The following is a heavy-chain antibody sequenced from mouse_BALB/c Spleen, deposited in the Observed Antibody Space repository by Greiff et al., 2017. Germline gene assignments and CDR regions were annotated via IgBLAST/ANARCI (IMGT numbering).Heavy chain of an antibody. CDR3: ARGCLTTVVAPDFDY. V-gene: IGHV5-6-5*01. J-gene: IGHJ2*01. CDR1: GFTFSSYA. D-gene: IGHD1-1*01. Sequence: EVKLVESGGGLVKPGGSLKLSCAASGFTFSSYAMSWVRQTPEKRLEWVASISSGGSTYYPDSVKGRFTISRDNARNILYLQMSSLRSEDTAMYYCARGCLTTVVAPDFDYWGQGTTLTVSS. CDR2: ISSGGST.